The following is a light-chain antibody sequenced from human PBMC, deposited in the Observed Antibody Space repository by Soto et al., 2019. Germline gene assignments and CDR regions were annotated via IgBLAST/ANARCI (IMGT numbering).Light chain of an antibody. CDR2: GAS. Sequence: EMVMTQSPATLSVSPGERATLSCRASHNLSRNLAWYQLQPGQAPRLLIYGASTRATGIPARFSGSGSGTEFPLTISSLQSEDFAVYYCQQYDIWPHSFGQGTKVQIK. V-gene: IGKV3-15*01. CDR1: HNLSRN. J-gene: IGKJ2*01. CDR3: QQYDIWPHS.